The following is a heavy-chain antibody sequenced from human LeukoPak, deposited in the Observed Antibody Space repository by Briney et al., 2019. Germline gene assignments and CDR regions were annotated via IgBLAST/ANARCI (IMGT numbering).Heavy chain of an antibody. V-gene: IGHV4-34*01. CDR1: GGSFSGYY. Sequence: SETLSLTCAVYGGSFSGYYWSWIRQPPGKGLEWIGEIDHSGSTNYNPSLKCRVTISVDTSKNQFSLKLSSVTAADTAVYSCARGRNYDYVWGSYRPNYFDYWGQGTLVTVSS. CDR3: ARGRNYDYVWGSYRPNYFDY. CDR2: IDHSGST. D-gene: IGHD3-16*02. J-gene: IGHJ4*02.